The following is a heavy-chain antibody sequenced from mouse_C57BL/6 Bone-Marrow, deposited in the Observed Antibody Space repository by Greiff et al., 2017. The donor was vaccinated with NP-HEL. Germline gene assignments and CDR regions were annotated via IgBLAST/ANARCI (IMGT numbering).Heavy chain of an antibody. V-gene: IGHV1-74*01. CDR3: AIRIVTTVVAIRGYFDV. CDR1: GYTFTSYW. J-gene: IGHJ1*03. Sequence: QVQLQQPGAELVKPGASVKVSCKASGYTFTSYWMHWVKQRPGQGLEWIGRIHPSDSDTNYNQKFKGKATLTVDKSSSTAYMQLSSLTSEDSAVYYCAIRIVTTVVAIRGYFDVWGTGTTVTVSS. CDR2: IHPSDSDT. D-gene: IGHD1-1*01.